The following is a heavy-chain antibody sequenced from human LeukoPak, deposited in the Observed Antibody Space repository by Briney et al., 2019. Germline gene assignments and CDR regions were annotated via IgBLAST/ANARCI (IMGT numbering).Heavy chain of an antibody. Sequence: GGSLRLSCAASGFTFSSYWMSGVRQGPGKGLEGVANIKQDGREKYYVDSVKGRFTISRDNAKNSLYLQMNSLRAEDTAMYYCARLYCSSTSCYYYYYYYMDVWGKGTTVTVSS. J-gene: IGHJ6*03. CDR1: GFTFSSYW. V-gene: IGHV3-7*01. CDR2: IKQDGREK. D-gene: IGHD2-2*01. CDR3: ARLYCSSTSCYYYYYYYMDV.